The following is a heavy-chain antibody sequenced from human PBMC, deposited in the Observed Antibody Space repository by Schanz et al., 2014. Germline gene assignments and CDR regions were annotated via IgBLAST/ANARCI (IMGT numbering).Heavy chain of an antibody. V-gene: IGHV1-2*02. D-gene: IGHD1-26*01. CDR3: ARLSAASHDSAFDF. CDR2: TNTNSGDT. J-gene: IGHJ3*01. CDR1: GYIFIGYY. Sequence: QVQLVQSGAEMKKPGASVKVSCKASGYIFIGYYIHWVRQAPGQGLEWMGWTNTNSGDTKIAQKFQGSVTMTRDPSISEAYMELTSLTTDDTAVYYCARLSAASHDSAFDFWGQGTTVIVSA.